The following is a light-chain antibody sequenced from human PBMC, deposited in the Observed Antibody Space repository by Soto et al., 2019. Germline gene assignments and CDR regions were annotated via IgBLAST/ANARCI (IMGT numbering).Light chain of an antibody. CDR2: GAS. J-gene: IGKJ4*01. CDR1: QSVSSSY. Sequence: EIVLTQSPGTLSLSPGERATLSCRASQSVSSSYLAWYQQKPGQAPRLLIYGASSRATGIPDRFSGSGSGTDFTLPISRLEPEDVAVYYGQQYGSSPLTFGGGTKVEIK. CDR3: QQYGSSPLT. V-gene: IGKV3-20*01.